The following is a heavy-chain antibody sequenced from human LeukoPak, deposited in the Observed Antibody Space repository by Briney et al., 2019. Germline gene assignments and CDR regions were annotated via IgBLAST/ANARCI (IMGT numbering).Heavy chain of an antibody. CDR2: INPRGGSA. V-gene: IGHV1-46*01. CDR3: ARDYHGSGSLTTFDY. J-gene: IGHJ4*02. Sequence: ASVKVSCKVSGYTFTSYYMHWVRQAPGQGFEWMGIINPRGGSASSAQKFQGRVTLTRGTSTSTVYMELSSLRSEDTAVYYCARDYHGSGSLTTFDYWGQGTLVTISS. D-gene: IGHD3-10*01. CDR1: GYTFTSYY.